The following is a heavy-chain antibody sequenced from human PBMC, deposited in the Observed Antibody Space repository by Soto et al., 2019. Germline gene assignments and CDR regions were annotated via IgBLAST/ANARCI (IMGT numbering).Heavy chain of an antibody. CDR3: ARDIVVVPAAIRNNLLGANYYYYGMDV. Sequence: GASVKVSCKASGYTFTSYAMHWVRQAPGQRLEWMGWINAGNGNTKYSQKFQGRVTITRDTSASTAYMELSSLRSEDTAVYYCARDIVVVPAAIRNNLLGANYYYYGMDVWGQGTTITVSS. V-gene: IGHV1-3*01. CDR1: GYTFTSYA. D-gene: IGHD2-2*02. J-gene: IGHJ6*02. CDR2: INAGNGNT.